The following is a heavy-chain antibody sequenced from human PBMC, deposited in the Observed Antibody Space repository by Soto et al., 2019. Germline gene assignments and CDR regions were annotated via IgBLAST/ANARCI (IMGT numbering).Heavy chain of an antibody. CDR2: LYPNGRA. V-gene: IGHV3-53*01. D-gene: IGHD2-2*01. CDR1: GFTVSSNY. J-gene: IGHJ4*02. Sequence: PGGSLRLSCAASGFTVSSNYLTWVRQAPGKGLKWVSVLYPNGRAFYADSVKGRFTISTDNSQNSVYLQMSTLRAEDTAIYYCARGLGREYQDDGNHFHLDYWGQGTQVTVSS. CDR3: ARGLGREYQDDGNHFHLDY.